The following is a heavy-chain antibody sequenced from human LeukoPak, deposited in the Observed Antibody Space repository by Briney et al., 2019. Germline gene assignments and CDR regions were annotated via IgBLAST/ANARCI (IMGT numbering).Heavy chain of an antibody. J-gene: IGHJ4*02. CDR3: ARTQSPRYSSGWLDY. D-gene: IGHD6-19*01. Sequence: ASVKVSCKASGYTFTSYGISWVRQAPGQGLEWMGWISAYNGNTNYAQKLQGRVTMTTDTSTSTAYMELRSLRSDDTAVYYCARTQSPRYSSGWLDYWGQGTLVTVSS. CDR2: ISAYNGNT. CDR1: GYTFTSYG. V-gene: IGHV1-18*01.